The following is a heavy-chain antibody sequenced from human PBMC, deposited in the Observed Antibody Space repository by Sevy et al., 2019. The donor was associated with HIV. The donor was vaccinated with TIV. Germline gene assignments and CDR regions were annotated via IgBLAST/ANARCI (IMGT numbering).Heavy chain of an antibody. V-gene: IGHV3-23*01. CDR1: GFTSSSYA. CDR3: ARDRATSATGTLFDY. CDR2: LSDSGVST. Sequence: GGCLRLSCAASGFTSSSYAMSWVRQPPGRGLEWVSTLSDSGVSTYYADSVKGRFTISRDNSKNILYLHMNSLRAEDTAVHYCARDRATSATGTLFDYWGQGTLVTVSS. J-gene: IGHJ4*02. D-gene: IGHD3-9*01.